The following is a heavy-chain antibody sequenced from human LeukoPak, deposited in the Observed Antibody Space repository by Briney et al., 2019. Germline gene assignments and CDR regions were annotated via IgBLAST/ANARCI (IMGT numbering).Heavy chain of an antibody. CDR1: GFTFSSYE. Sequence: PGGSLRLSCAASGFTFSSYEMNWVRQAPGKGLEWVSYISSSGSTIYYADSVKGRFTISRDNAKNSLYLQMSSLRAEDTAVYYCASLPVWFLFDYWGQGTLVTVSS. CDR2: ISSSGSTI. D-gene: IGHD3-10*01. V-gene: IGHV3-48*03. J-gene: IGHJ4*02. CDR3: ASLPVWFLFDY.